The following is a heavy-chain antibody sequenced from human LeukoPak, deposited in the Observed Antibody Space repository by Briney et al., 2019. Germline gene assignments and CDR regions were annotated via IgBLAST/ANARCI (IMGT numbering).Heavy chain of an antibody. CDR1: GFTFSSYA. V-gene: IGHV3-23*01. Sequence: PGGSLRLSCAASGFTFSSYAMSGVRQAPGKGLEWVSAISGSGGSTYYADSVKGRFTISRDNSKNTLYLQMNSLRAEDTAVYYCAKDQYVVVPAYYFDYWGQGTLVTVSS. D-gene: IGHD2-2*01. J-gene: IGHJ4*02. CDR2: ISGSGGST. CDR3: AKDQYVVVPAYYFDY.